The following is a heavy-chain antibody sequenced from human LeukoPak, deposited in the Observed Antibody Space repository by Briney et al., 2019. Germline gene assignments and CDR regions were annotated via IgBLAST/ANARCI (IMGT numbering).Heavy chain of an antibody. CDR3: AREDSCYNYYYYGMDV. Sequence: ASVKVSCKASGYTFTSYGISWVRQAPGQGLEWMGWISAYNGNTNYAQKLQGRVTMTTDTSTSTAYMELRSLRSDDTAVYYCAREDSCYNYYYYGMDVWGQGTTVPVSS. D-gene: IGHD2-2*01. CDR2: ISAYNGNT. CDR1: GYTFTSYG. J-gene: IGHJ6*02. V-gene: IGHV1-18*01.